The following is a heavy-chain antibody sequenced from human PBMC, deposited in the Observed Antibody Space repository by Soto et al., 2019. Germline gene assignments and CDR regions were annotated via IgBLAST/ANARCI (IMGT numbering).Heavy chain of an antibody. J-gene: IGHJ3*01. CDR2: IIPILDVL. V-gene: IGHV1-69*02. D-gene: IGHD2-15*01. CDR3: ARGSEGSGTESAFHF. CDR1: GGTFSTYT. Sequence: QVHLVQSGAEVKKPGSSVKVYCKTSGGTFSTYTVSWVRQAPGQGLEWIGRIIPILDVLTYAQKFQGRVTITADKSTSTAYLELTSLKSEDTAMYYCARGSEGSGTESAFHFWGQGTMVTVSS.